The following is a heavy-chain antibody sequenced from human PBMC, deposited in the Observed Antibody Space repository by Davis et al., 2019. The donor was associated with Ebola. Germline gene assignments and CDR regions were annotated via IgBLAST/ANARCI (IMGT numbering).Heavy chain of an antibody. CDR2: ISAYNGNT. Sequence: ASVKVSCKASGYTFTSYGISWVRQAPGQGLEWMGWISAYNGNTNYAQKLQGRVTMTTDTSTSTAYMELRSLRSEDTAVYYCARDFQAAGTKNPVAYFDYWGQGTLVTVSS. CDR3: ARDFQAAGTKNPVAYFDY. V-gene: IGHV1-18*01. CDR1: GYTFTSYG. J-gene: IGHJ4*02. D-gene: IGHD6-13*01.